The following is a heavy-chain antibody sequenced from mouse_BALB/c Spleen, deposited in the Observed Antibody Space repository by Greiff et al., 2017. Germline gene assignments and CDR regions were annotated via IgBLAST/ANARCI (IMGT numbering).Heavy chain of an antibody. D-gene: IGHD1-1*01. CDR2: IDPANGNT. J-gene: IGHJ3*01. V-gene: IGHV14-3*02. Sequence: VQLQQSGAELVKPGASVKLSCTASGFYIKDTYMHWVKQRPEQGLEWIGRIDPANGNTKYDPKFQGKATITADTSSNTAYLQLSSLTSEDTAVYYCADYCGSSYAWFAYWGQGTLVTVSA. CDR1: GFYIKDTY. CDR3: ADYCGSSYAWFAY.